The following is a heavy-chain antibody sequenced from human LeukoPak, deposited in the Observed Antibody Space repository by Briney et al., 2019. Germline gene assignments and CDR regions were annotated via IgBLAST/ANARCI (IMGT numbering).Heavy chain of an antibody. Sequence: PSETLSLTCAVFGGSFSGYYWSWIRQPPGKGLEWIGEINHSGSTNYNPSLKSRVTISVDTSKSQFSLKLSSVTAADTAVHYCARSTSSWPRDFYYWGQGTLVTVSS. CDR3: ARSTSSWPRDFYY. CDR2: INHSGST. CDR1: GGSFSGYY. V-gene: IGHV4-34*01. D-gene: IGHD2-2*01. J-gene: IGHJ4*02.